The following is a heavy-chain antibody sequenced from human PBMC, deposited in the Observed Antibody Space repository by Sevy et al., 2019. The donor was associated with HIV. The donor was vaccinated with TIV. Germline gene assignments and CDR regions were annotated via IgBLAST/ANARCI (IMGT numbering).Heavy chain of an antibody. CDR1: GYTFTSYG. CDR3: ARYVATIPLLDY. D-gene: IGHD5-12*01. V-gene: IGHV1-18*04. J-gene: IGHJ4*01. CDR2: ISTYNGNT. Sequence: ASVKVSCKVSGYTFTSYGISWVRQAPGQGLEWMGWISTYNGNTNYAQTLQGRVTMTADTSTKTAYMELRSLRSDDTAVYYCARYVATIPLLDYWGHGTLVTVSS.